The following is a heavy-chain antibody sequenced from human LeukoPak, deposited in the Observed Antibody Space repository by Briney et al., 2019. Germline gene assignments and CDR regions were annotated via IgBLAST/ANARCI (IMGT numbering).Heavy chain of an antibody. V-gene: IGHV4-30-4*01. Sequence: SQTLSLTCTVSGGSISSGDYYWSWIRQPPGKGLEWIGYIYYSGSTYYNPSLKSRVTISVDTSKNQFSLKLSSVTAADTAVYYCASGSGSYYKKGWFDPWGQGTLVTVSS. CDR1: GGSISSGDYY. J-gene: IGHJ5*02. CDR2: IYYSGST. CDR3: ASGSGSYYKKGWFDP. D-gene: IGHD3-10*01.